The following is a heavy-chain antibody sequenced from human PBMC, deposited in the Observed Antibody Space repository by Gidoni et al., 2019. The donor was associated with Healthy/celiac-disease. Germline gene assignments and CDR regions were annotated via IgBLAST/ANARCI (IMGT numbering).Heavy chain of an antibody. Sequence: EVQLVQSAAEVRKPGESLKIPCKASGYRFTNYWIGWVRQMPGKGLEWMGIIYPGDSDTKYSPSFQGQVTISADKSTSTAYLQWSSLKASDTAIYYCARQYMCDYWGQGTLVTVSS. CDR3: ARQYMCDY. CDR2: IYPGDSDT. D-gene: IGHD1-20*01. CDR1: GYRFTNYW. J-gene: IGHJ4*02. V-gene: IGHV5-51*01.